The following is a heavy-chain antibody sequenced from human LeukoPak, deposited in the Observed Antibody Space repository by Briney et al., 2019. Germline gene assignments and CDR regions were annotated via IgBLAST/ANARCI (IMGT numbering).Heavy chain of an antibody. CDR1: RFTISDYY. J-gene: IGHJ3*01. V-gene: IGHV3-7*01. CDR2: IKADGSVV. CDR3: ARDWCDSGSYCRGAGLDL. D-gene: IGHD3-10*01. Sequence: PGGSLRLSCAASRFTISDYYMSWVRQAPGKGLEWVANIKADGSVVNYVDTVGGRFTISRDNAKNSLYLQLNSLRAGDTAVYYCARDWCDSGSYCRGAGLDLWGQGTMVTVSS.